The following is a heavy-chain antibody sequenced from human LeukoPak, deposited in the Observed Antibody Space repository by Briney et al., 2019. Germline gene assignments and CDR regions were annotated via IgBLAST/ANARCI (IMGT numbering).Heavy chain of an antibody. Sequence: ASVKVSCKASGYTFTNYYMHWVRQAPGQGLEWMGIINPSGGSTGYAQKFQGRFTMTRDTSTTTVYMELSSLRSEDTAVYYCARDREEGYNSYYFDSWGQGTLVIGSS. D-gene: IGHD5-24*01. CDR2: INPSGGST. V-gene: IGHV1-46*01. J-gene: IGHJ4*02. CDR3: ARDREEGYNSYYFDS. CDR1: GYTFTNYY.